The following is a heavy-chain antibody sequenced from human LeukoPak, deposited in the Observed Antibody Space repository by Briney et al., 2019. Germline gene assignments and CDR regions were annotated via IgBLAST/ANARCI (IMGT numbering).Heavy chain of an antibody. CDR1: GFTFSSYS. D-gene: IGHD2-2*01. V-gene: IGHV3-20*04. J-gene: IGHJ6*03. Sequence: GGSLRLSCAASGFTFSSYSMNWVRQAPGKGLEWVSGINWNGGSTGYADSVKGRFTISRDNARNSLYLQMNSLRAEDTALYYCARAGIIVVPAAMRGYYYYMDVWGKGTTVTVSS. CDR3: ARAGIIVVPAAMRGYYYYMDV. CDR2: INWNGGST.